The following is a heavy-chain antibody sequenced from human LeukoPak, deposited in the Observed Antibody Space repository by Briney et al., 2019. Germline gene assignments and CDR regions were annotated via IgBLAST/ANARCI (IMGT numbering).Heavy chain of an antibody. V-gene: IGHV6-1*01. CDR2: TYYRSTWYN. Sequence: SQTLSLTCAISGDSVSSNSVTWNWIRQSPSRGLEWLGRTYYRSTWYNDYAVSVRGRITVNPDTSKNQFSLHLNSVTPEDTAVYYCARRQTQYACFAPWGQGILVTVSS. CDR1: GDSVSSNSVT. D-gene: IGHD2-2*01. CDR3: ARRQTQYACFAP. J-gene: IGHJ5*02.